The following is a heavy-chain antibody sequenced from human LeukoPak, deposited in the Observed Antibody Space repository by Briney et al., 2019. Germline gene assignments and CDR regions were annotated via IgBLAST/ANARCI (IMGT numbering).Heavy chain of an antibody. CDR1: GYTFTSCD. D-gene: IGHD3-10*01. J-gene: IGHJ6*03. V-gene: IGHV1-8*01. CDR2: MNPNSGNT. CDR3: ARDAGTKLWFGELLGYYYYYMDV. Sequence: ASVKVSCKASGYTFTSCDINWVRQATGQGLEWMGWMNPNSGNTGYAQKFQGRVTITADKSTSTAYMELSSLRSEDTAVYYCARDAGTKLWFGELLGYYYYYMDVWGKGTTVTVSS.